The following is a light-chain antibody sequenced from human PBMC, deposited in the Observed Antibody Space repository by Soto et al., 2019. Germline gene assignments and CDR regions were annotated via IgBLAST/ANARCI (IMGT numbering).Light chain of an antibody. CDR1: QSVSSSY. CDR3: KQYGRTPYT. Sequence: EIVLTQSPGTLSLSPGERATLSCRASQSVSSSYLAWYQHKPGQAPRLLIYGASSRATGIQDRFSGSVSGTDFTLTISRLEPEDFAVYYCKQYGRTPYTFGQGTKLEIK. CDR2: GAS. V-gene: IGKV3-20*01. J-gene: IGKJ2*01.